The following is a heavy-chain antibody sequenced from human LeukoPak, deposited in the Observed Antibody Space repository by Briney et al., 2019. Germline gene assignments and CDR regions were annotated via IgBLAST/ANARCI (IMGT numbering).Heavy chain of an antibody. CDR3: AGDNYGSYNWFDP. CDR2: INPNSGGT. V-gene: IGHV1-2*02. D-gene: IGHD4-17*01. Sequence: ASVKVSCKASGYTFTGYYMHWVRQAPGQGLEWMGWINPNSGGTNYAQKFQARVTMTRDTSISTAYMELSRLRSDDTAVYYCAGDNYGSYNWFDPWGQGNLVTVSS. J-gene: IGHJ5*02. CDR1: GYTFTGYY.